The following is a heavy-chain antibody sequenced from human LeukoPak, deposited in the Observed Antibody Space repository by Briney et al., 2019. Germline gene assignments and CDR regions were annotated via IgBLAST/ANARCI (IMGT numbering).Heavy chain of an antibody. D-gene: IGHD2-15*01. CDR3: ARQQGYCSGGRCYLDDFDI. J-gene: IGHJ3*02. CDR1: GYNFTSYW. CDR2: IWPGDSDT. Sequence: GESLKISCKGSGYNFTSYWIGWVRQMPGKGLEWMGIIWPGDSDTRYSPSFQGQVTISADKSISTAYLQWSSLKASDTAMYYCARQQGYCSGGRCYLDDFDIWGQGTMVTVSS. V-gene: IGHV5-51*01.